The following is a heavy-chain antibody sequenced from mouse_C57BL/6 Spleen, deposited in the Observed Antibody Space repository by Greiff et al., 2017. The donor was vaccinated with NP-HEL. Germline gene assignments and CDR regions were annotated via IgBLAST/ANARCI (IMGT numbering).Heavy chain of an antibody. CDR3: TRDCSRYSCFAY. Sequence: EVKLVESGEGLVKPGGSLTLSCAASGFTFSSYAMSWVRQTPEKRLEWVAYISSGGDYIYYSAPVSGRFTISRDNARNSLYLQMSCLKSEDTAMYYCTRDCSRYSCFAYWGQGTLVTVSA. D-gene: IGHD3-2*02. CDR2: ISSGGDYI. CDR1: GFTFSSYA. J-gene: IGHJ3*01. V-gene: IGHV5-9-1*02.